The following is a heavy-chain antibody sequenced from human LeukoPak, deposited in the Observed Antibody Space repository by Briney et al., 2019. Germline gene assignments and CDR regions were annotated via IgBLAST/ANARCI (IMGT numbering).Heavy chain of an antibody. J-gene: IGHJ4*02. D-gene: IGHD2-2*01. CDR1: GFTFSSYA. V-gene: IGHV3-30-3*01. CDR2: ISYDGSNK. CDR3: AREGVVVPAATYFDY. Sequence: GGSLRLSCAASGFTFSSYAMHWVRQAPGKGLEWVAVISYDGSNKYYADSVKGRFTISRDNSKNTLYLQMNSLRAEDTAVYYRAREGVVVPAATYFDYWGQGTLVTVSS.